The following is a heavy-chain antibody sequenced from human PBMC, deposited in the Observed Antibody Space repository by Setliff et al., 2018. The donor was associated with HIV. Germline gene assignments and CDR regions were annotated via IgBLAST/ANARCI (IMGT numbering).Heavy chain of an antibody. J-gene: IGHJ3*02. D-gene: IGHD6-13*01. CDR3: ARDRIEVIAETPHDVFDI. Sequence: SETLSLTCAVSGDSVSGYYWSWIRQSAGRGLEWIGRVHSSATSNYNPSLKVRVAMSVDTAKNQFSLKLTSVSAADTAVYFCARDRIEVIAETPHDVFDIWGRGTMVTVSS. CDR2: VHSSATS. CDR1: GDSVSGYY. V-gene: IGHV4-4*07.